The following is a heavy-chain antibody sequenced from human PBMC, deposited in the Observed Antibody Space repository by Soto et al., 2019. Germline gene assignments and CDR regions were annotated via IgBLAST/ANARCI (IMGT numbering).Heavy chain of an antibody. D-gene: IGHD3-16*02. CDR2: ISYDGSNK. V-gene: IGHV3-30-3*01. J-gene: IGHJ3*02. Sequence: EGSLRLSCSASEFTFSNYAMTWVRRAPGKGLEWVAVISYDGSNKYYADSVKGRFTISRDNSKNTLYLQMNSLRAEVTAVYYCARIMITFGEVIVNAFDIWGQGTMVTVSS. CDR1: EFTFSNYA. CDR3: ARIMITFGEVIVNAFDI.